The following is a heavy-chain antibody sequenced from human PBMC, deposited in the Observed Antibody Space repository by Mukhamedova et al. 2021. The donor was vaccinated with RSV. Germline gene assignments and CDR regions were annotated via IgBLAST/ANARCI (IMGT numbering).Heavy chain of an antibody. Sequence: SHDGTSEYYADSVKGRFTISRDNSKNTLYLQMDSLRIEDTAVYYCAKDGFQYDGTGYHPYLDSCGQGTLLTVSS. CDR2: SHDGTSE. J-gene: IGHJ4*02. V-gene: IGHV3-30*01. CDR3: AKDGFQYDGTGYHPYLDS. D-gene: IGHD3-22*01.